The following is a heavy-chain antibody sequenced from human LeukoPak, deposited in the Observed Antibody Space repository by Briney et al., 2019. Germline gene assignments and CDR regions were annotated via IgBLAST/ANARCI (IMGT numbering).Heavy chain of an antibody. D-gene: IGHD1-1*01. Sequence: GASVKVSCKASGYSFTDYFIHWVRQAPGQGLEWMGWIDPKSGGTKYGQKFQGRVTMTRDTSINTVFLGLRGLRSDDTGFYYCARDLDIVVQPADNSAFHPWGQGSLVTVAS. CDR1: GYSFTDYF. CDR3: ARDLDIVVQPADNSAFHP. J-gene: IGHJ5*02. CDR2: IDPKSGGT. V-gene: IGHV1-2*02.